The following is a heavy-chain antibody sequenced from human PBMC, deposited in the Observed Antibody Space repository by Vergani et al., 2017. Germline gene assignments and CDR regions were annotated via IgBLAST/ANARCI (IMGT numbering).Heavy chain of an antibody. Sequence: QVQLQESGPGLVKPSETLSLTCTVSGGSISSYYWSWIRQPAGKGLEWIGRIYTSGSTNYNPSFKSRITMSVDTSKNQFSLNLNSVTAADTAVYYCARDGPLTHCSNCWFDPWGQGTLVTVSS. CDR1: GGSISSYY. J-gene: IGHJ5*02. D-gene: IGHD2-2*01. V-gene: IGHV4-4*07. CDR2: IYTSGST. CDR3: ARDGPLTHCSNCWFDP.